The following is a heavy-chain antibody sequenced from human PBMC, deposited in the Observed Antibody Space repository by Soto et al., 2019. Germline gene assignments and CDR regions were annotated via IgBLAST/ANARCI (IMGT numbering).Heavy chain of an antibody. Sequence: PGGSLRLSCAASGFTFSSYAMSWVRQAPGKGLEWVSAISGSGGSTYYADSVKGRFTISRDNSKNTLYLQMNSLRAEDTAVYYCANPPTYSSSREGVYYYYGMDVWGQGTTVTVSS. CDR3: ANPPTYSSSREGVYYYYGMDV. D-gene: IGHD6-13*01. J-gene: IGHJ6*02. CDR2: ISGSGGST. CDR1: GFTFSSYA. V-gene: IGHV3-23*01.